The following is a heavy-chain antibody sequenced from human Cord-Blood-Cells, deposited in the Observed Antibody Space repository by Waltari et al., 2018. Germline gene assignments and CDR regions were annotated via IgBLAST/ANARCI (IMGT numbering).Heavy chain of an antibody. CDR3: ARDLMAEGDSSGYFLY. V-gene: IGHV4-4*02. D-gene: IGHD3-22*01. Sequence: QVQLPESGPGLVKPSRTLSLTCAGLGGSISIGNWSGGVRNPPGKGLEWIGEIYHSGSTTYNPSLKSRVTISVDKSKNQFSLKLSSVTAADTAVYYCARDLMAEGDSSGYFLYWGQGTLVTVSS. J-gene: IGHJ4*02. CDR2: IYHSGST. CDR1: GGSISIGNW.